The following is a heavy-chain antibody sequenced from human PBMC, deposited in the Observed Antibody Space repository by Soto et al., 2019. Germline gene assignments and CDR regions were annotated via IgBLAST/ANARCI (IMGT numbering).Heavy chain of an antibody. CDR2: IYSAGGT. CDR1: GFSVSSNY. CDR3: ARVYGSRSH. Sequence: GGSLRLSCAASGFSVSSNYMSWVRQAPGKGLEWVSVIYSAGGTNYADSVKGRFTISRDNSKNTVYLQMNSLRAEDTAVYYCARVYGSRSHWGQGILVTVSS. V-gene: IGHV3-66*01. J-gene: IGHJ4*02. D-gene: IGHD3-10*01.